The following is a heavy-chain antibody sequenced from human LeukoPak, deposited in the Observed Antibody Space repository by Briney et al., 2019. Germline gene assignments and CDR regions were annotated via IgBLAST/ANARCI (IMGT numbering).Heavy chain of an antibody. CDR3: AREMDGPYGSGSPLDY. CDR2: ISSSGSTT. Sequence: GGSLRLSCAASGFTFSEYYMSWIRQAPGKGLEWVSYISSSGSTTYYADSVKGRFTISRDNAKNSLYLQLNSLRAEDTAVYYCAREMDGPYGSGSPLDYWGQGTLVTVSS. CDR1: GFTFSEYY. J-gene: IGHJ4*02. V-gene: IGHV3-11*01. D-gene: IGHD3-10*01.